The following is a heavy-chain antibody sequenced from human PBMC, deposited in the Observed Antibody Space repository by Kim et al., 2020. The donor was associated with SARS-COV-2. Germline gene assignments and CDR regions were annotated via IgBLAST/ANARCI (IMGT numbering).Heavy chain of an antibody. D-gene: IGHD3-10*01. CDR1: GFTFSTYA. CDR3: ARVWYGEVFRDY. V-gene: IGHV3-23*01. J-gene: IGHJ4*02. Sequence: GGSLRLSCAASGFTFSTYAMSWVRQAPGKGLEWVAAIIGRGDTTYYADSVKGRFTISRDNSQNTLYLQMNSLRGEDTAVYYCARVWYGEVFRDYWGRGTLVSVSS. CDR2: IIGRGDTT.